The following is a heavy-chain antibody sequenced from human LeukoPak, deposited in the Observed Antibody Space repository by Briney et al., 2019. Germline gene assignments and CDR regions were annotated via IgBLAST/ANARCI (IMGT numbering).Heavy chain of an antibody. V-gene: IGHV3-33*01. Sequence: GGSLTLSCAASGFTFSTYGMHWVRQAPDKGLEWVAFIWYAGSNKYYADSVKGRFTISRDNSNNTVYLQMNSLRAEDTAVYYCARDRDSSGYYYLGYFDYWGQGTLVTVSS. D-gene: IGHD3-22*01. CDR2: IWYAGSNK. CDR3: ARDRDSSGYYYLGYFDY. J-gene: IGHJ4*02. CDR1: GFTFSTYG.